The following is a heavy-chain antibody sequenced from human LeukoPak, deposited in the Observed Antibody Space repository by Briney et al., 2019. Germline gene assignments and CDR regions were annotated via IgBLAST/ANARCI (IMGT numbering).Heavy chain of an antibody. V-gene: IGHV3-23*01. CDR3: ARDGDRGDYDFWSGYLYYYYGMDV. CDR2: ISGSGGST. J-gene: IGHJ6*02. Sequence: GSLRLSCAASGFTFSSYAMSWVRQAPGKGLEWVSAISGSGGSTYYADSVKGRFTISRDNSKNTLYLQMNSLRAEDTAVYYCARDGDRGDYDFWSGYLYYYYGMDVWGQGTTVTVSS. D-gene: IGHD3-3*01. CDR1: GFTFSSYA.